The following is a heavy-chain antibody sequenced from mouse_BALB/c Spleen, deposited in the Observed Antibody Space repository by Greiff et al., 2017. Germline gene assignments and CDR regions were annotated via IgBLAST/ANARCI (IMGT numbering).Heavy chain of an antibody. CDR1: GFSLSRYS. Sequence: VMLVESGPGLVAPSQSLSITCTVSGFSLSRYSVHWVRQPPGKGLEWLGMIWGGGSTDYNSALKSRLSISKDNSKSQVFLKMNSLQTDDTAMYYCARKAYYYGSSYDAMDYWGQGTSVTVSS. CDR2: IWGGGST. D-gene: IGHD1-1*01. V-gene: IGHV2-6-4*01. J-gene: IGHJ4*01. CDR3: ARKAYYYGSSYDAMDY.